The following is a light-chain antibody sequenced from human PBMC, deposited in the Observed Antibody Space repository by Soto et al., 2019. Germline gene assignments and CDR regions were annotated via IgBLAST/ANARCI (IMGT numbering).Light chain of an antibody. CDR1: QSISSW. J-gene: IGKJ1*01. CDR3: QQYDTYWT. V-gene: IGKV1-5*03. CDR2: KAS. Sequence: DIQMTQSPSTLSAFVGDRVTITCRASQSISSWLAWYQQKSGKAPKLLIYKASSLESGVPSRFSGSGSGTESTLTISSLQPDDFATYYCQQYDTYWTFGQGTKVDIK.